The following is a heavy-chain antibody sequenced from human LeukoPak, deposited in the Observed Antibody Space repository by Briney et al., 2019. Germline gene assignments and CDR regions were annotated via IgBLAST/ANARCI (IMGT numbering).Heavy chain of an antibody. CDR1: GYTFTTYG. V-gene: IGHV1-18*04. J-gene: IGHJ4*02. CDR2: ISTYSGKT. CDR3: ARLKGGY. Sequence: GASEKVSCKASGYTFTTYGISWVRQAPGQGLEWVGWISTYSGKTNYAQKVQGRVAMTTDTSTSTAYMELRSLRSDDTAVYYCARLKGGYWGQGTLVTVSS.